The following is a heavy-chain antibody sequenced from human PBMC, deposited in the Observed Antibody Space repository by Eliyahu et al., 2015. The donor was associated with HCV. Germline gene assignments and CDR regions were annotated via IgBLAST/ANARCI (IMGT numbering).Heavy chain of an antibody. Sequence: QVQLVQSGAEVXXPGSSVRVACQASGDPFNTYAPXWVRQAPGQGLEXXGRIIPMLGIXNGAGKFRGRVSLTADSSTTTVYMELKNLTSEDTAVYFCTRDGVDAWAYGMDVWGQGTTVTVSS. CDR3: TRDGVDAWAYGMDV. D-gene: IGHD2-15*01. V-gene: IGHV1-69*04. J-gene: IGHJ6*02. CDR2: IIPMLGIX. CDR1: GDPFNTYA.